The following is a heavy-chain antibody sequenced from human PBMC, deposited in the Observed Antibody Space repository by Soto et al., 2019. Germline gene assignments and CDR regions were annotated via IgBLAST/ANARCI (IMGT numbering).Heavy chain of an antibody. CDR2: FIPVSRTL. V-gene: IGHV1-69*13. J-gene: IGHJ4*02. Sequence: SVKVSCKASGGSFGNSAINWVRQTPGQGLEWLGGFIPVSRTLNYAQKFQGRLTIPADESTGTAYMTLSSLASDDTAVYYCATGVIWIGYFTVDSWGQGTRVTVSS. CDR1: GGSFGNSA. D-gene: IGHD3-3*01. CDR3: ATGVIWIGYFTVDS.